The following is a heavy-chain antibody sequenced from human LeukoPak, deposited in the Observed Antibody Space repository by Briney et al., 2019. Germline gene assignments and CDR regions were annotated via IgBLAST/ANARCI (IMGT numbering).Heavy chain of an antibody. Sequence: GGSLRLSCAASGFTFSSYWMSWVRQAPGKGLEWVANIKQDGSEKYYVDSVKGRFTISRDNAKNSLYLQMNSLRAEDTAVYYCAREIPGGATTLDYWGQGTLVTVSS. D-gene: IGHD1-26*01. CDR3: AREIPGGATTLDY. V-gene: IGHV3-7*01. CDR2: IKQDGSEK. CDR1: GFTFSSYW. J-gene: IGHJ4*02.